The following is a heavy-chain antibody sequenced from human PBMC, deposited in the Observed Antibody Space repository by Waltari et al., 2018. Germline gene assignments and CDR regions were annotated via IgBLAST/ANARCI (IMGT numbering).Heavy chain of an antibody. Sequence: EVQLVESGGGLVQPGRSLRLSCAASGFTFDDYAMHWVRQAPGKGLEWGSGISWNSGSIGYADSVKGRFTISRDNAKNSLYLQMNSLRAEDTALYYCAKAPRLGSTTFDYWGQGTLVTVSS. CDR3: AKAPRLGSTTFDY. V-gene: IGHV3-9*01. J-gene: IGHJ4*02. D-gene: IGHD1-26*01. CDR2: ISWNSGSI. CDR1: GFTFDDYA.